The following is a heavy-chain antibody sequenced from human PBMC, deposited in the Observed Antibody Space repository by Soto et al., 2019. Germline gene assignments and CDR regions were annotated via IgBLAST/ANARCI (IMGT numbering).Heavy chain of an antibody. Sequence: GPEVKKPGASVKVSCKTSGYAFPHYVINWVRQAPGHGLEWMGFSTHTGNTNYAQNFQGRVVLTTDTSTSTAYMEVTSLRADDTAVYYCARSGEHPLDYWGQGTPVTVSS. CDR3: ARSGEHPLDY. V-gene: IGHV1-18*01. CDR2: STHTGNT. CDR1: GYAFPHYV. D-gene: IGHD1-26*01. J-gene: IGHJ4*02.